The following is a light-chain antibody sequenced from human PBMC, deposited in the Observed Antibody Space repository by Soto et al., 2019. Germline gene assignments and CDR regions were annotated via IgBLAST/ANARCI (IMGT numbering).Light chain of an antibody. J-gene: IGLJ1*01. CDR2: TNV. Sequence: QSVLTQPPSVSGAPGQRVTISCTGTSSNIGAGSYVHWYQQLPRTAPKLLIFTNVNRPSGVPDRFSGSKSGTSASLAITGLHAEDEADYYCLSYDSSRSAFYVFGTGTKLTVL. CDR1: SSNIGAGSY. CDR3: LSYDSSRSAFYV. V-gene: IGLV1-40*01.